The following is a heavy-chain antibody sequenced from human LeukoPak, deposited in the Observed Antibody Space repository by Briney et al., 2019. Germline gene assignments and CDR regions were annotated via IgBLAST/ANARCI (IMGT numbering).Heavy chain of an antibody. Sequence: ASVKVSCKASGYTFTSYAMHWVRLAPGQRLEWMGWINAGNGNTKYSQKFQGRVTITRDTSASTAYMELSSLRSEDTAVYYCARARPYCSSTSCPLYYFDYWGQGTLVTVSS. CDR2: INAGNGNT. J-gene: IGHJ4*02. CDR1: GYTFTSYA. CDR3: ARARPYCSSTSCPLYYFDY. V-gene: IGHV1-3*01. D-gene: IGHD2-2*01.